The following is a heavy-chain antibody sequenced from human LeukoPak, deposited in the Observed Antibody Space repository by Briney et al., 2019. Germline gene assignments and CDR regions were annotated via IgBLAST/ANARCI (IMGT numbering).Heavy chain of an antibody. D-gene: IGHD3-9*01. J-gene: IGHJ4*02. V-gene: IGHV3-21*01. CDR2: ISSSSSYI. Sequence: GGSLRLSCAASGFTFAEYTMHWVRQAPGKGLEWVSSISSSSSYIYYADSVKGRFTISRDNAKNSLYLQMNSQRAEDTAVYYCARDRPHYDTSYYFDYWGQGTLVTVSS. CDR1: GFTFAEYT. CDR3: ARDRPHYDTSYYFDY.